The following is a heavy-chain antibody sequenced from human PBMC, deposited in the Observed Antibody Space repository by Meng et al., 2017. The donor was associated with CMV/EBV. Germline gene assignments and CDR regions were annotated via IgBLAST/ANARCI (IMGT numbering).Heavy chain of an antibody. CDR2: IYYSGTT. V-gene: IGHV4-30-4*08. CDR1: GGSISSDDYY. CDR3: ARLSGSGTTSTGYHYAFDS. Sequence: QVQLQESGPGLVKPYPTRSLTCVVSGGSISSDDYYWSWIRQPPGKGLEWIGYIYYSGTTYYNPSLESRVTISVDTSKNQFSLNLSSVTAADTAVYYCARLSGSGTTSTGYHYAFDSWGQGTLVTVSS. D-gene: IGHD3-22*01. J-gene: IGHJ4*02.